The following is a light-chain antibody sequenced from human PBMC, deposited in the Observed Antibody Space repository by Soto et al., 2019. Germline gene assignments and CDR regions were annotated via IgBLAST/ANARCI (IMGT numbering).Light chain of an antibody. Sequence: QSVLTQPPSVSGAPGQRVTISCTGSSSNIGAGYDVHWYQQLPGTAPKLLIYGNSNRPSGVPDRFSGSKSGTSASLAITGLQAEDEADYDCQSYDSSLGGHVVFGGGTKLTVL. CDR2: GNS. CDR3: QSYDSSLGGHVV. V-gene: IGLV1-40*01. J-gene: IGLJ2*01. CDR1: SSNIGAGYD.